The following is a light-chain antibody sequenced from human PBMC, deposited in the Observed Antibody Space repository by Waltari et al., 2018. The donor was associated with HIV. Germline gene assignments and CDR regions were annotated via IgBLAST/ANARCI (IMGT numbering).Light chain of an antibody. CDR1: QSVSSN. CDR3: QQYNNWPPWT. J-gene: IGKJ1*01. V-gene: IGKV3-15*01. Sequence: EIVMTQSPPTLSVSPGERATLSCRASQSVSSNLTWYQKKPGQAPRLLIYGASTRATGIPARFSGSGSGTEFTLTISSLQSEDFAVYYCQQYNNWPPWTFGQGTKVEIK. CDR2: GAS.